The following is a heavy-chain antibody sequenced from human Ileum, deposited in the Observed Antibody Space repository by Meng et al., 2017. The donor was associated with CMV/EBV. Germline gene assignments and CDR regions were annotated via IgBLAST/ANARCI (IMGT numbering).Heavy chain of an antibody. CDR2: IKEDGSET. J-gene: IGHJ4*02. Sequence: GGSLRPSCAASGFTFSRFWMSWVRQAPGKGLEWVANIKEDGSETYHADSVEGRFTISRDNAKNALHLQMNSLRAEDTGVYYCATEILGGASAFDYWGQGTLVTVSS. D-gene: IGHD3-16*01. CDR1: GFTFSRFW. V-gene: IGHV3-7*01. CDR3: ATEILGGASAFDY.